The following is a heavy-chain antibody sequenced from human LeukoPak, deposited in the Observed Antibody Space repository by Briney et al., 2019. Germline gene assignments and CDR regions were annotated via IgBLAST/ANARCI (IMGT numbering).Heavy chain of an antibody. D-gene: IGHD5-18*01. Sequence: GSLSLSCTASGFAVSSNYINWVRQAPGKGLEWVSVIHTGGNTYYADSVKGRFTISRDNSKDTLSLQMNSLRAEDTAVYYCAKDIAQGYTFGSIEQDYWGQGTLVTVSS. CDR1: GFAVSSNY. V-gene: IGHV3-53*01. CDR2: IHTGGNT. CDR3: AKDIAQGYTFGSIEQDY. J-gene: IGHJ4*02.